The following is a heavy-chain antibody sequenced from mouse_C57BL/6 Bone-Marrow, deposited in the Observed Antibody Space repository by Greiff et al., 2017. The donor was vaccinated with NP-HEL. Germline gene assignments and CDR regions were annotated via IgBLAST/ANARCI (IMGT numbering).Heavy chain of an antibody. Sequence: VQLQQPGAELVKPGASVKVSCKASGYTFTSYWMHWVKQRPGQGLEWIGRIHPSDSDTNYNQKFKGKATLTVDKSSSTAYMQLSSLTSEDSAVYYCALYYYGSSYYAMDYWGQGTSVTVS. V-gene: IGHV1-74*01. CDR2: IHPSDSDT. J-gene: IGHJ4*01. D-gene: IGHD1-1*01. CDR3: ALYYYGSSYYAMDY. CDR1: GYTFTSYW.